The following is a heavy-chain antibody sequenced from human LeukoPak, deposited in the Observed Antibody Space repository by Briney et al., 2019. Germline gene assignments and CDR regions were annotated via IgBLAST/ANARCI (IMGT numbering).Heavy chain of an antibody. J-gene: IGHJ2*01. Sequence: PSETLSLTCTVSGGSISSGGYYWSWIRQHPGKGLVWIGYIYYSGSTYYNPSLKSRVTISVDTSKNQFSLKLSSVTAADTAVYYCAIGEPGRYYDFWSGQNWYFDLWGRGTLVTVSS. CDR2: IYYSGST. CDR3: AIGEPGRYYDFWSGQNWYFDL. D-gene: IGHD3-3*01. CDR1: GGSISSGGYY. V-gene: IGHV4-31*03.